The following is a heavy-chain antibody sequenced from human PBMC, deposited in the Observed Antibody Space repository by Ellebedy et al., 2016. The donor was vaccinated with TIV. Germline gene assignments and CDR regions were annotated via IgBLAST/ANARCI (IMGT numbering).Heavy chain of an antibody. D-gene: IGHD3-10*01. V-gene: IGHV3-7*01. CDR1: GFTFSSYW. J-gene: IGHJ4*02. Sequence: PGGSLRLSCAASGFTFSSYWRSWVRQAPGRGLAGVANIHPDGSEKYYVDSVKGRFTISRDNAKSSLYLEMNSLSAEDTAVYYCARDYYGSGNWGQGTLVTVSS. CDR3: ARDYYGSGN. CDR2: IHPDGSEK.